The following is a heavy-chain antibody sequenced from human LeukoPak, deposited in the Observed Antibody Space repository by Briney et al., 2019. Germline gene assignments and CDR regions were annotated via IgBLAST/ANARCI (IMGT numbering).Heavy chain of an antibody. CDR1: GFTFSSYW. J-gene: IGHJ4*02. V-gene: IGHV3-74*01. CDR3: TTDGTSDGLWY. CDR2: VNSDGITT. D-gene: IGHD2-21*01. Sequence: GGSLRLSCAASGFTFSSYWMHWVRQAPGKGLVWISRVNSDGITTTNADSVRGRFTTSRDNAKNTLYLQMNSLKTEDTAVYYCTTDGTSDGLWYWGQGTLATVSS.